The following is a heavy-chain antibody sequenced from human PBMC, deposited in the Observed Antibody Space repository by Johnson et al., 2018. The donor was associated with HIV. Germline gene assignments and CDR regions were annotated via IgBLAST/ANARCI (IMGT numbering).Heavy chain of an antibody. D-gene: IGHD3-22*01. V-gene: IGHV3-53*01. J-gene: IGHJ3*02. Sequence: VLLVESGGGLIQPVGSLRLSCAASGFTVSSNYMSWVRQAPGKGLEWVSVIYSGGSTYYADSVKGRFTISRDNSKNTLYLQMNSLRAEDTAVYYCARGLRSGIVVVYDAFDIWGQGTMVTVSS. CDR1: GFTVSSNY. CDR2: IYSGGST. CDR3: ARGLRSGIVVVYDAFDI.